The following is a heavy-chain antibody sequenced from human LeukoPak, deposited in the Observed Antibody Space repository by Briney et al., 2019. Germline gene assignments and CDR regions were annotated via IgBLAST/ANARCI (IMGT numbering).Heavy chain of an antibody. J-gene: IGHJ4*02. Sequence: PSETLSLTCTVSGGSISSYYWSWIRQPPGKGLEWIGYIYHTGSTSYSPSLKSRVTISADTSQNQFSLKLSSVPAADTAVYYCASRKLGNDYWGQGTLVAVSS. V-gene: IGHV4-59*01. CDR3: ASRKLGNDY. CDR2: IYHTGST. CDR1: GGSISSYY. D-gene: IGHD7-27*01.